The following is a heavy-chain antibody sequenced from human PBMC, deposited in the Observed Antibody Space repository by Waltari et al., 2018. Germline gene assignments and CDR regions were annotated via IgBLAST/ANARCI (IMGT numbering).Heavy chain of an antibody. D-gene: IGHD2-15*01. CDR1: GGSINRDGHY. V-gene: IGHV4-30-4*01. CDR2: IYYSGST. J-gene: IGHJ6*02. Sequence: QVQLQESGPGLVKPSQTLSLTCTVSGGSINRDGHYWTWIRQHPRKGLEWIGYIYYSGSTNYNPSLGSRVTISVDPSENEISLKLRSVTAADTAVYYCVGDLWLGAPEGEGYYYGMDVWGQGTAVTVSS. CDR3: VGDLWLGAPEGEGYYYGMDV.